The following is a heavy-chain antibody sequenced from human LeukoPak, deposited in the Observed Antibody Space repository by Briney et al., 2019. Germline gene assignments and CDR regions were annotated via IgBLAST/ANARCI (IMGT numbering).Heavy chain of an antibody. J-gene: IGHJ4*02. V-gene: IGHV3-23*01. CDR2: ISPNGDIR. D-gene: IGHD6-13*01. CDR1: GFIFSSYS. Sequence: GGSLRLSCAASGFIFSSYSMNWVRQAPGKGLEWVSGISPNGDIRYYADSVKGRFTISRDNSKNTLYLQMNSLRAEDTAVYYCARDKWDGSSFHVAWGQGTLVTVSS. CDR3: ARDKWDGSSFHVA.